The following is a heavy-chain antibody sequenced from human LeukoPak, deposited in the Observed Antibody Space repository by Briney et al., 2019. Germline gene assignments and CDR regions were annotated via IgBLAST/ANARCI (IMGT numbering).Heavy chain of an antibody. CDR2: IYYSGST. Sequence: SETLSLTCTVSGGSISSHYWSWIRQPPGKGLEWIGYIYYSGSTNYNPSLKSRVTISVDTSKNQFSLKLSSVTAADTAVYYCARDLGYSGSWFDYWGQGTLVTVSS. J-gene: IGHJ4*02. V-gene: IGHV4-59*11. CDR3: ARDLGYSGSWFDY. D-gene: IGHD6-13*01. CDR1: GGSISSHY.